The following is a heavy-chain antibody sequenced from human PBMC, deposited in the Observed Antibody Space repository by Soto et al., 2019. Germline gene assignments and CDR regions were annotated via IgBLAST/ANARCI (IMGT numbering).Heavy chain of an antibody. CDR2: ISAHNGNT. V-gene: IGHV1-18*01. Sequence: QVHLVQSGAEVKNPGASVKVSCKGSGYDFTTYGITWVRQAPGQGLEWMAWISAHNGNTNYAPNLQGRVTVTRDTSTSTAYIELRSLRSDDTALYYCARVRYGDYWGQGALVTVSS. CDR1: GYDFTTYG. J-gene: IGHJ4*02. D-gene: IGHD1-1*01. CDR3: ARVRYGDY.